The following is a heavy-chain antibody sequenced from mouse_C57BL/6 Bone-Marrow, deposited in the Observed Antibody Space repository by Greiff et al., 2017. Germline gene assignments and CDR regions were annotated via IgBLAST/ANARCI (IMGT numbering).Heavy chain of an antibody. Sequence: VQLQQSGPELMKPGASVKISCKASGYSFTSYYMHWVKQSHGKSLEWIGYIDPFNGGPSYNQKFKGKATLTVDKSSSTAYMHLSSLTSEDSAVYYCARALRAYWGQGTLVTVSA. D-gene: IGHD1-1*01. V-gene: IGHV1S135*01. CDR3: ARALRAY. CDR1: GYSFTSYY. J-gene: IGHJ3*01. CDR2: IDPFNGGP.